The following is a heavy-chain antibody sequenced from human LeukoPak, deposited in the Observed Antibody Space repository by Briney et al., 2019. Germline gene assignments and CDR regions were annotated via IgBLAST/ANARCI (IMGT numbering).Heavy chain of an antibody. Sequence: GGSLRLSCAASGFTFSSYAMSWVRQAPGKGLEWVSDINGSGGSTYYADSVKGRFTISRDNSKNTLYLQMNGLRAEDTAVYYCATRGATQPPYWGQGTLVTVSS. CDR3: ATRGATQPPY. D-gene: IGHD1-26*01. CDR1: GFTFSSYA. V-gene: IGHV3-23*01. CDR2: INGSGGST. J-gene: IGHJ4*02.